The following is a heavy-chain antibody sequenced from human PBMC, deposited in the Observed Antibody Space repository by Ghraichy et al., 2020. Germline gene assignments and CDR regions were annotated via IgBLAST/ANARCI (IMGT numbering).Heavy chain of an antibody. Sequence: ASVKVSCKASGYTFTGYYMHWVRQAPGQGLEWMGWINPNSGGTNYAQKFQGWVTMTRDTSISTAYMELSRLRSDDTAVYYCARDFPAAGMNAYYYGMDVWRQRTKATVPS. CDR1: GYTFTGYY. J-gene: IGHJ6*02. CDR2: INPNSGGT. V-gene: IGHV1-2*04. CDR3: ARDFPAAGMNAYYYGMDV. D-gene: IGHD6-13*01.